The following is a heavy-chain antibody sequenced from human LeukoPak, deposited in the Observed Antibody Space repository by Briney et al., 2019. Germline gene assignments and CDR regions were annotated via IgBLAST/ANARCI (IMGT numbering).Heavy chain of an antibody. J-gene: IGHJ4*02. CDR3: AREYDSSGYYSYSFY. CDR2: ISSSSSYI. CDR1: GFTFSSYS. Sequence: GGSLRLSCAASGFTFSSYSMNWVRQAPGKGLEWVSSISSSSSYIYYADSVKGRFTISRDNAKNSLYLQMNSLRAEDTAVYYCAREYDSSGYYSYSFYWGQGTLVTVSS. D-gene: IGHD3-22*01. V-gene: IGHV3-21*01.